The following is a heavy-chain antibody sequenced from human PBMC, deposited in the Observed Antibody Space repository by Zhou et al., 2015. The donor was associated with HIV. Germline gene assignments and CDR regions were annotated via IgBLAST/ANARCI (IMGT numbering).Heavy chain of an antibody. J-gene: IGHJ4*02. CDR3: ARDRTRYYDSSGYPGRFDY. Sequence: QVQLVQSGAEVKKPGSSVKVSCKASGGTFSSYAIGWVRQAPGQGLEWMGGIIPIFGTANYAQKFQGRVTITADKSTSTAYMELSSLRSEDTAVYYCARDRTRYYDSSGYPGRFDYWGQGTLVTVSS. V-gene: IGHV1-69*06. CDR1: GGTFSSYA. D-gene: IGHD3-22*01. CDR2: IIPIFGTA.